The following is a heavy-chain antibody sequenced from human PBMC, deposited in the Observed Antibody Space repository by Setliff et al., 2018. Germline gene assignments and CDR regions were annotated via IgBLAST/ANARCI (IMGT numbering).Heavy chain of an antibody. CDR1: GGSLTSGSYY. Sequence: SETLSLTCAVSGGSLTSGSYYWTWIRQPAGKALEWIGRIHTSGSTNYSPSLKSRLTISVDTSKNQLSLRLTSVTAADTAVYYCERSNSTRYNSFDPWGQGTRVTVSS. D-gene: IGHD4-17*01. J-gene: IGHJ5*02. V-gene: IGHV4-61*02. CDR2: IHTSGST. CDR3: ERSNSTRYNSFDP.